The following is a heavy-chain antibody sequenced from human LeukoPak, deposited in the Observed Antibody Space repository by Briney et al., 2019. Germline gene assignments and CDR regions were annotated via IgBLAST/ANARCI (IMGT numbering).Heavy chain of an antibody. CDR2: INSDGSST. D-gene: IGHD3-22*01. CDR3: ARDGDSSGYYINFHY. CDR1: GFTFSSYW. V-gene: IGHV3-74*01. J-gene: IGHJ4*02. Sequence: GGSLRLSCAASGFTFSSYWMHWVRQAPGKGLVWVSRINSDGSSTSYADSVKGRFTISRDNAKNTLYLQMNSLRAEDTAVYYCARDGDSSGYYINFHYWGQGTLVTVSS.